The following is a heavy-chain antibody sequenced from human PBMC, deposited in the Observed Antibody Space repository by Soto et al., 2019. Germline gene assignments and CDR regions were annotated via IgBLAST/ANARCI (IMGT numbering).Heavy chain of an antibody. D-gene: IGHD6-13*01. CDR3: SRETDSSSWYLSTHY. Sequence: QVQLVESGGGVVQPGRSLRLSCAASGFTFSSYGMHWVRQAPGKGLEWVAVIWYDGSNKYYADSVKGRFTISRDNSKNTLYLQMNSLRAEDTAVYYCSRETDSSSWYLSTHYWGQGTLVTVSS. CDR2: IWYDGSNK. CDR1: GFTFSSYG. V-gene: IGHV3-33*01. J-gene: IGHJ4*02.